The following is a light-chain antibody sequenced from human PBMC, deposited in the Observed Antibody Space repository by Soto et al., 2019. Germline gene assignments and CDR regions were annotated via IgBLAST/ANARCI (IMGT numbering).Light chain of an antibody. CDR2: GTS. Sequence: IVLTQSPATLALSPGEIATLSCRASQSPSTIYLAWYQQKPGQAPRLLIFGTSTRAAGVPGRFSGAGSGTDVTLTLSALEPEDFAGYYCQVYGKTVGPGTKVEIK. CDR1: QSPSTIY. J-gene: IGKJ1*01. V-gene: IGKV3-20*01. CDR3: QVYGKT.